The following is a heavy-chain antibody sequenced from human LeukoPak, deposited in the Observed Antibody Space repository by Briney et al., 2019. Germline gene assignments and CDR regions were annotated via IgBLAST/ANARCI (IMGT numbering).Heavy chain of an antibody. D-gene: IGHD3-22*01. CDR2: ISYDGSNK. Sequence: GSLRLSCAASGFTFSSYGMHWVRQAPGKGLEWVAVISYDGSNKYYADSVKGRFTISRDNSKNTLYLQMNSLRAGDTAVYYCAKDPYSYDSSGYYDYWGQGTLVTVSS. V-gene: IGHV3-30*18. CDR3: AKDPYSYDSSGYYDY. J-gene: IGHJ4*02. CDR1: GFTFSSYG.